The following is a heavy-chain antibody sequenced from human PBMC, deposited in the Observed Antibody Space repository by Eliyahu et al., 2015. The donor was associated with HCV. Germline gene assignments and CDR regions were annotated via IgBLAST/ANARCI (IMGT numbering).Heavy chain of an antibody. V-gene: IGHV4-34*01. CDR3: ARGVRKYYGSGSYYKWPFFDY. CDR1: GGSFSGYY. J-gene: IGHJ4*02. CDR2: TLTSAAP. Sequence: QVQLQQWGAGLLKPSETLSLTCAVYGGSFSGYYWSWXRXPSHXXSXPTPSLSPGXTRTTLTSAAPGVSHQSLKSRVTISVDTSKNQFSLKLSSVTAADTAVYYCARGVRKYYGSGSYYKWPFFDYWGQGTLVTVSS. D-gene: IGHD3-10*01.